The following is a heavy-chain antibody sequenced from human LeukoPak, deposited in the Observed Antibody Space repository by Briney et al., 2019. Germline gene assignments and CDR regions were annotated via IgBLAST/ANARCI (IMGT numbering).Heavy chain of an antibody. CDR2: ISAYNGNT. CDR3: ARDFDQYSGRFGGFGHDF. V-gene: IGHV1-18*01. D-gene: IGHD1-26*01. J-gene: IGHJ4*02. Sequence: ASVKVSCKASGYTFTSYGINWLRLAPGQGLEWMGWISAYNGNTNYAQRLQGRVTMTTDTSTSTAYMELRSLRSDDTAVYYCARDFDQYSGRFGGFGHDFWGQGTLVTVSS. CDR1: GYTFTSYG.